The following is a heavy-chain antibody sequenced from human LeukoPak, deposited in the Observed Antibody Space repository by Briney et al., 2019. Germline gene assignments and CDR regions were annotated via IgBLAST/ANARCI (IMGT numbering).Heavy chain of an antibody. CDR1: GFTVSGNY. J-gene: IGHJ4*02. D-gene: IGHD3-10*01. Sequence: GGSLRLSCAASGFTVSGNYMSWVRQAPGKGLDCVSIIYSGVSTYYADSVKGRFTISRDNAKNSLYLQMNSLRAEDTAVYYCAKDQGFGELPATLDYWGQGTLVTVSS. CDR3: AKDQGFGELPATLDY. CDR2: IYSGVST. V-gene: IGHV3-53*01.